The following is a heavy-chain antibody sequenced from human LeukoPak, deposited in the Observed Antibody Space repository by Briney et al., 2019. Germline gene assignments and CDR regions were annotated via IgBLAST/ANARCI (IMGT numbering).Heavy chain of an antibody. CDR2: ISSSGTT. Sequence: SETLSFTCTVSSGSISSGDYYWSWIRQPPGKGLEWIGYISSSGTTYYNPSLRSRITISVDSSKSQFSLNLSSVTASDTAVYYCARDQYYSSSDWGQGTLVTVSS. CDR1: SGSISSGDYY. D-gene: IGHD6-19*01. CDR3: ARDQYYSSSD. V-gene: IGHV4-30-4*01. J-gene: IGHJ4*02.